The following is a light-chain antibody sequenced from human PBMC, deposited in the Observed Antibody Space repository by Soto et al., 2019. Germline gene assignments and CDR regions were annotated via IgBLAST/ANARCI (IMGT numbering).Light chain of an antibody. CDR3: QSYDSSLSGAV. CDR1: SSNIGAGYD. V-gene: IGLV1-40*01. J-gene: IGLJ7*01. Sequence: QSALTQPPSVSGAPGQRVTISCTGSSSNIGAGYDVHWYQQLPGTAPKLFIYGNSNRPSGVPDRFSGSKSGTSASLAITGLQAEDEADYYCQSYDSSLSGAVFGGGTQLTVL. CDR2: GNS.